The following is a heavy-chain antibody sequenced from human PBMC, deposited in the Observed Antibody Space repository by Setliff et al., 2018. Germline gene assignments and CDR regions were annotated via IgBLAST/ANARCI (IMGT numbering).Heavy chain of an antibody. V-gene: IGHV1-18*01. Sequence: ASVKVSCKASGYTFSDYGISWVRQAPGQGLEWMGWINNYNFNTQYAQKFQGRVTVSTDTSTTTAYLELRSLRSDDTAVYYCARELRSPCWHLDSWGQGTQVTVSS. D-gene: IGHD3-16*01. CDR2: INNYNFNT. CDR3: ARELRSPCWHLDS. CDR1: GYTFSDYG. J-gene: IGHJ5*01.